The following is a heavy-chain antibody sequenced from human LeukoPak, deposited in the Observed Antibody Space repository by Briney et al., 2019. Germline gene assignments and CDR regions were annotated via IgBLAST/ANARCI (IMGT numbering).Heavy chain of an antibody. CDR1: GFTFSHYW. CDR3: ARAAYNSSPDY. Sequence: GGSLRLSCVGSGFTFSHYWMVWVRQTPEKGLVWVSYIVSDGSDTSYADSVKGRFTMSRDNAKDTLYLQMDSLRTEDTAVYYCARAAYNSSPDYWGQGTLVTVSS. CDR2: IVSDGSDT. J-gene: IGHJ4*02. V-gene: IGHV3-74*01. D-gene: IGHD6-6*01.